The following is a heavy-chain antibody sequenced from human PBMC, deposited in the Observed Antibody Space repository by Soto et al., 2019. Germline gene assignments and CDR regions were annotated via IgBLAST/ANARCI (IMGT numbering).Heavy chain of an antibody. CDR2: TIPFFGTA. V-gene: IGHV1-69*13. J-gene: IGHJ4*02. CDR3: AKSAPMDAGDKYYYDF. Sequence: SVKFSCKASGGTFSTFGISWVRQAPGQGLEWMGGTIPFFGTARYPQKFEDRITITADESTNTVYMDLRSLTSEDTAIYYCAKSAPMDAGDKYYYDFWGQGALVTVSS. D-gene: IGHD4-17*01. CDR1: GGTFSTFG.